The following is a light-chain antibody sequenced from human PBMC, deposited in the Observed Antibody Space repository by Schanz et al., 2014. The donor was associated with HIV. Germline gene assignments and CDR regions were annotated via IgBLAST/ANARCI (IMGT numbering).Light chain of an antibody. CDR3: QHYYSYPYT. CDR1: QNINSW. Sequence: DIQLTQSPSTLSASVGDRVTITCRASQNINSWLAWYQQKPGKAPKLLIYKASSLESGVPSRFSGSGSGTEFTLTISSLQPDDFATYYCQHYYSYPYTFGQGTEVEIK. V-gene: IGKV1-5*03. J-gene: IGKJ2*01. CDR2: KAS.